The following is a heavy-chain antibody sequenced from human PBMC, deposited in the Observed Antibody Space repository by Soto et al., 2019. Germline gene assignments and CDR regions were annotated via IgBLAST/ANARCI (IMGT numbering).Heavy chain of an antibody. CDR2: IYYSGST. D-gene: IGHD2-2*01. Sequence: QLQLQESGPGLVKPSETLSLTCTVSGGSISSSSYYWGWIRQPPGKGLEWIGSIYYSGSTYYNPSLKSRVTISVDTSKNQFSLKLSSVTAADTAVYYCARHIVLVPAAMAVCWFDPWGQGTLVTVSS. J-gene: IGHJ5*02. V-gene: IGHV4-39*01. CDR3: ARHIVLVPAAMAVCWFDP. CDR1: GGSISSSSYY.